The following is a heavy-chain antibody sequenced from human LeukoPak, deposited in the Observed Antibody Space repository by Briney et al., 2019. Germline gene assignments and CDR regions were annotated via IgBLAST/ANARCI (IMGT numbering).Heavy chain of an antibody. CDR1: GFTFSSYA. Sequence: GGSLRLSCAASGFTFSSYAMHWVRQAPGKGLEWVAVISYDGSNKYYADSMKGRFTISRDNSKNTLYLQMNSLRAEDTAVYYCARGQRRHTDMAPSFDYWGQGTLVTVSS. CDR3: ARGQRRHTDMAPSFDY. V-gene: IGHV3-30*04. CDR2: ISYDGSNK. D-gene: IGHD5-18*01. J-gene: IGHJ4*02.